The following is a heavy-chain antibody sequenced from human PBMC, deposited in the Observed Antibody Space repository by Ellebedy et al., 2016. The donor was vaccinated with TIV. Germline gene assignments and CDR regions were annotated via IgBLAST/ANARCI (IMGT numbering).Heavy chain of an antibody. V-gene: IGHV4-30-4*01. CDR1: GGSISSGDSY. CDR3: ARHHTVERGAIDY. D-gene: IGHD1-1*01. Sequence: MPSETLSLTCTVSGGSISSGDSYWSWIRQPPGKGLEWIGYISYSGSTYYYPSLKSRVTMSIDTSKNQFSLKLSSVTAADTAVYYCARHHTVERGAIDYWGQGTLVTVSS. CDR2: ISYSGST. J-gene: IGHJ4*02.